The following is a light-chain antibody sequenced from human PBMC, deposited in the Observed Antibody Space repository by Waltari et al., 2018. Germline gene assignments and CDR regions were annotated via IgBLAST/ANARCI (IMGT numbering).Light chain of an antibody. Sequence: DIVMTQSPDSLAVSLGERATINCKSSQSVLYSSNNKNYLAWYQQKPGQPPKLLIYWASTRESGVPDRFSGSGSCTDFTLTISSLQAEDVAVYYCQQYYTTPITFGQGTRLEIK. J-gene: IGKJ5*01. CDR2: WAS. CDR1: QSVLYSSNNKNY. V-gene: IGKV4-1*01. CDR3: QQYYTTPIT.